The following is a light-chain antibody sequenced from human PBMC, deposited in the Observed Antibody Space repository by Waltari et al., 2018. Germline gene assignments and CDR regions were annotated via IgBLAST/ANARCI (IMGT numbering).Light chain of an antibody. Sequence: DIRMTQSPSSLSASAGDRVTITCRASQAINTYLTWYQQQPGKAPKLLIYAASRLHRGVPSRFSGSGSGTDFTLTISRLQPEDFATYYCQQSYFTPRGNFGPGTRVDL. CDR2: AAS. V-gene: IGKV1-39*01. CDR1: QAINTY. J-gene: IGKJ3*01. CDR3: QQSYFTPRGN.